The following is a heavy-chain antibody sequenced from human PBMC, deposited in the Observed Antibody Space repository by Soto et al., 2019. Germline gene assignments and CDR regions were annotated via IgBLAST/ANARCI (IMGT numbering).Heavy chain of an antibody. CDR1: GFTVSSYY. J-gene: IGHJ6*03. CDR3: VRDDVYCGGGRCYGVPMDV. CDR2: FDNGGKT. V-gene: IGHV3-66*01. Sequence: VHLVESGGGVVQPGGSLRLSCAVSGFTVSSYYMSWVRQPPGKGPEWVALFDNGGKTYYAGAVKGRFTISRDSAKNTLDLQLNSLRAEDTAVYYCVRDDVYCGGGRCYGVPMDVWAKGPRSPSP. D-gene: IGHD2-15*01.